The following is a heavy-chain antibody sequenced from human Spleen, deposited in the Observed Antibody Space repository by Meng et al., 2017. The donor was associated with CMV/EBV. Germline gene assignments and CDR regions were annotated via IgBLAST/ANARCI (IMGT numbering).Heavy chain of an antibody. CDR3: ARYRAAKPAAGGVRGAFDI. CDR2: IYYSGST. V-gene: IGHV4-59*01. CDR1: GSSISSYY. D-gene: IGHD2-2*01. J-gene: IGHJ3*02. Sequence: SETLSLTCTVSGSSISSYYWSWIRQPPGNGLEWIGYIYYSGSTNYNPSLKIRVTISVDTSKNQFTLKTSSVTAADTAVYYCARYRAAKPAAGGVRGAFDICGQGTMVTVSS.